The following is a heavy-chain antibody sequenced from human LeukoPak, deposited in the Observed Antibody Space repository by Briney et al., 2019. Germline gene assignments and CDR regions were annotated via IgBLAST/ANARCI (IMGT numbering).Heavy chain of an antibody. J-gene: IGHJ4*02. Sequence: GRSLRLSCAASGFTFSSYAMHWVRQAPGKGLEWVAVISYDENDESYADSVKGRFTISRDNSKNTVHLQMNSLRGEDTAVYYCARDIALYSSSWPCDFWGQGTMVTVSS. V-gene: IGHV3-30-3*01. D-gene: IGHD6-13*01. CDR1: GFTFSSYA. CDR2: ISYDENDE. CDR3: ARDIALYSSSWPCDF.